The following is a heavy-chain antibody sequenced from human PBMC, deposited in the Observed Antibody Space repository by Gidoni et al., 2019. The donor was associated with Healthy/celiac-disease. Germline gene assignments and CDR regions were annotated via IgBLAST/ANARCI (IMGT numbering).Heavy chain of an antibody. V-gene: IGHV5-51*03. D-gene: IGHD2-15*01. Sequence: VQLMQSGAEVQTSGESLKISGTCSGYSFTSYWIGWVRQMPGKGLEWMGISYPGDSDTRYSPSFQGQVTISADKSISTAYLQWSSLKASDTAMYYCARPDCSGGSCHFDYWGQGTLVTVSS. CDR2: SYPGDSDT. CDR3: ARPDCSGGSCHFDY. CDR1: GYSFTSYW. J-gene: IGHJ4*02.